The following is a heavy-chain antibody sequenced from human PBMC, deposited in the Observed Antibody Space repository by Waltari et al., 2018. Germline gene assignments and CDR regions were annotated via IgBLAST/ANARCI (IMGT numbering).Heavy chain of an antibody. Sequence: EVQLVESGGGLVQPGGSLRLSCAPSGFTFRNYAMSWVRQVPGKGLEWVSIVRARGGDTYYADSVKGRFTISRVNSENTLYLQMNSLRAEDTAVYYCAKVRSGDYPYFDYWGQGTLVTVSS. D-gene: IGHD4-17*01. CDR2: VRARGGDT. CDR1: GFTFRNYA. V-gene: IGHV3-23*04. J-gene: IGHJ4*02. CDR3: AKVRSGDYPYFDY.